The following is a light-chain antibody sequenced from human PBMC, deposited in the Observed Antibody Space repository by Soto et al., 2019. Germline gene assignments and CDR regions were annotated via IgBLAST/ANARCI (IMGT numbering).Light chain of an antibody. CDR2: DVS. CDR1: SSDIGGHHY. J-gene: IGLJ1*01. V-gene: IGLV2-14*01. CDR3: GAYTRTSAPYV. Sequence: QSALTQPASVSGSPGQSITISCTGTSSDIGGHHYVSWYQQYPGKAPKLIIFDVSDRPSGISYRFAGSKSSNTASLTISWLRHEDEADYYCGAYTRTSAPYVFVTGTKLTVL.